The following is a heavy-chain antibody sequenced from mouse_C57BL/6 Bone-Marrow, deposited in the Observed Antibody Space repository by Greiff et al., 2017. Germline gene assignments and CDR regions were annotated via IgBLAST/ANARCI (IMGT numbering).Heavy chain of an antibody. CDR1: GYTFTNYW. CDR3: ARSQATLLMDY. J-gene: IGHJ4*01. Sequence: VQRVESGAELVRPGTSVKMSCKASGYTFTNYWIGWAKRRPGHGLEWIGDIYPGGGYTNYNEKFKGKATLTADKSSSTAYMQFSSLTSEDSAIYYCARSQATLLMDYWGQGTSVTVSS. D-gene: IGHD3-2*02. V-gene: IGHV1-63*01. CDR2: IYPGGGYT.